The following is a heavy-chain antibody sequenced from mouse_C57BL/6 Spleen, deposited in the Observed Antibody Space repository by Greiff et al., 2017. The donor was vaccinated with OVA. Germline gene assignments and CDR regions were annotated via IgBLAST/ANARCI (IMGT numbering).Heavy chain of an antibody. Sequence: DVMLVESGGGLVKPGGSLKLSCAASGFTFSSYAMSWVRQTPEKRLEWVATISDGGSYTYYPDNVKGRFTISRDNAKNNLYLQMSHLKSEDTAMYYCARETMITRAFDYWGQGTTLTVSS. D-gene: IGHD2-4*01. J-gene: IGHJ2*01. V-gene: IGHV5-4*01. CDR2: ISDGGSYT. CDR1: GFTFSSYA. CDR3: ARETMITRAFDY.